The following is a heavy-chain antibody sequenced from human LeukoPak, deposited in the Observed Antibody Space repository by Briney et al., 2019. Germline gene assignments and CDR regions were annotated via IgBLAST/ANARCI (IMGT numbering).Heavy chain of an antibody. V-gene: IGHV4-59*01. J-gene: IGHJ5*02. CDR3: ARGGYYGSGSYYSTNNWFDP. CDR2: IYYSGST. CDR1: GGSISSYY. Sequence: PSETLSLTCTVSGGSISSYYWSWIRQPPGKGLEWIGYIYYSGSTNYNPSLKSRVTISVDTSKNQFSLKLSSVTAADTAVYYCARGGYYGSGSYYSTNNWFDPWGQGTLVTVSS. D-gene: IGHD3-10*01.